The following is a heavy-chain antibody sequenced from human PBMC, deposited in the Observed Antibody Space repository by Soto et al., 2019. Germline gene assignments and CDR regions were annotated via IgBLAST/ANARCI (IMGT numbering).Heavy chain of an antibody. Sequence: GGSLRLSCAASGYSRFSYYSMNWVRQAPGKGLEWVSFISGSGYPIYYADSVRGRFTISRDNAKNSLSLQMDSLRVEDAAVYYCARVRGHSYGYVDYWGQGTLVTVSS. J-gene: IGHJ4*02. CDR1: GYSRFSYYS. CDR3: ARVRGHSYGYVDY. D-gene: IGHD5-18*01. V-gene: IGHV3-48*01. CDR2: ISGSGYPI.